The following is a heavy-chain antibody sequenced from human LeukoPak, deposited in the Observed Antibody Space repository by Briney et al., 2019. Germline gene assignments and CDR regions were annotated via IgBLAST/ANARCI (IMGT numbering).Heavy chain of an antibody. V-gene: IGHV4-4*07. J-gene: IGHJ4*02. CDR2: IYTSRST. D-gene: IGHD3-16*02. CDR3: AISNQFDY. CDR1: GDSMSSYY. Sequence: PSETLSLTCTVSGDSMSSYYWSWLRQPAGKGLEWIGRIYTSRSTNYNPTLKSRVTMSVDTSKNQFSLKLSSVTAADTAVYYCAISNQFDYWGQGTPVTVSS.